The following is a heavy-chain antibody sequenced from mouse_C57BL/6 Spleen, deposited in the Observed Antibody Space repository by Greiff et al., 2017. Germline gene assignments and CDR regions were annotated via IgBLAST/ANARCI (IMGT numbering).Heavy chain of an antibody. CDR1: GFTFSSYG. J-gene: IGHJ3*01. D-gene: IGHD2-4*01. V-gene: IGHV5-6*01. CDR2: ISSGGSYT. Sequence: EVKVVESGGDLVKPGGSLKLSCAASGFTFSSYGMSWVRQTPDKRLEWVATISSGGSYTYYPDSVKGRFTISRDNAKNTLYLQMSRLKSEDTAMYYCARPGDYDGVYWGQGTLVTVSA. CDR3: ARPGDYDGVY.